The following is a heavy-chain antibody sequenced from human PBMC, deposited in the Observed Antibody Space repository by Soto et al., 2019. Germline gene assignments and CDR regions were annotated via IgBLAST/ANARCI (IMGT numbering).Heavy chain of an antibody. J-gene: IGHJ3*02. CDR3: ARQQVYFEWLVDVARDACDI. D-gene: IGHD3-9*01. Sequence: PSETLSLTCAVYGGSFSGYYWSWIRQPPGKGLEWIGEINHSGSTNYNPSLKSRVTISVDTSKNQFSLKLSSVTAADTAVYYCARQQVYFEWLVDVARDACDIWGQGTMVIVSS. CDR1: GGSFSGYY. CDR2: INHSGST. V-gene: IGHV4-34*01.